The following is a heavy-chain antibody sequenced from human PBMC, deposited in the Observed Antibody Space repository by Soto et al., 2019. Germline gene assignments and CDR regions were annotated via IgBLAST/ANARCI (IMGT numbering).Heavy chain of an antibody. V-gene: IGHV1-18*04. CDR2: ISAYNGNT. Sequence: ASVKVSCKASGYTFTSYCISWVLQAPGQGLEWMGWISAYNGNTNYAQKLQGRVTMTTETSTSTAYMELRSLRSDDTAVYYCASPSYYDSSGYSLQGFAYWGQGTPVTVSS. J-gene: IGHJ4*02. CDR1: GYTFTSYC. CDR3: ASPSYYDSSGYSLQGFAY. D-gene: IGHD3-22*01.